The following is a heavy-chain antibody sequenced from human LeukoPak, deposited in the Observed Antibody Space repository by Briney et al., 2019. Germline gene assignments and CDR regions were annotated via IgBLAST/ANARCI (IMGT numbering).Heavy chain of an antibody. CDR2: ISYDGSNK. CDR1: GVTFSSYG. V-gene: IGHV3-30*18. Sequence: GGSLRLSCAASGVTFSSYGMHWVRQAPGKGLEWVAVISYDGSNKYYADSVKGRFTISRDNSKNTLYLQMNSLRAEDTAVYYCAKDRGYSGSFLDYWGQGTLVTVSS. CDR3: AKDRGYSGSFLDY. D-gene: IGHD1-26*01. J-gene: IGHJ4*02.